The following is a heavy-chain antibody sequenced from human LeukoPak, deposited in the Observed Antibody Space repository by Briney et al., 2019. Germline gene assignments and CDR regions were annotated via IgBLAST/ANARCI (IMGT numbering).Heavy chain of an antibody. Sequence: AGRSLRLSCAASGFTFSSYGMHWVRQAPGKGLEWVAVISYDGSNKYYADSVKGRFTISRDNSKNTLYLQMNSLRAEDTAVYYCAKDPHDYGEGGDGYWGQGTLVTVSS. V-gene: IGHV3-30*18. CDR1: GFTFSSYG. CDR3: AKDPHDYGEGGDGY. J-gene: IGHJ4*02. CDR2: ISYDGSNK. D-gene: IGHD4-17*01.